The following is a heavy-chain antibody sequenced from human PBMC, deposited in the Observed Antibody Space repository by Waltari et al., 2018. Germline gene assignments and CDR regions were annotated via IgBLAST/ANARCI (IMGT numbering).Heavy chain of an antibody. J-gene: IGHJ4*02. CDR2: IKQDGSDQ. D-gene: IGHD2-21*02. CDR1: GFTFGDYW. V-gene: IGHV3-7*03. Sequence: EVQLVESGGGLVQPGGSLRLYCEGSGFTFGDYWRTGVRRAPNMGLEWVATIKQDGSDQYYVDHVKGRFTISRDNAKNSVHLRMDSLRAEDTAFYYCARMGATVLKSIDFWGQGTLVTVSS. CDR3: ARMGATVLKSIDF.